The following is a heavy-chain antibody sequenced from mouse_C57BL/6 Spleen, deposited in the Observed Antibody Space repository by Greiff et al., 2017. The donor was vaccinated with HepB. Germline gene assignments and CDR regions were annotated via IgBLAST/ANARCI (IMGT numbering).Heavy chain of an antibody. CDR1: GYTFTDYN. Sequence: VQLKQSGPELVKPGASVKIPCKASGYTFTDYNMDWVKQSHGKSLEWIGDINPNNGGTIYNQKFKGKATLTVDKSSSTAYMELRSLTSEDTAVYYCARGATVVAKGGYAMDYWGQGTSVTVSS. V-gene: IGHV1-18*01. D-gene: IGHD1-1*01. J-gene: IGHJ4*01. CDR2: INPNNGGT. CDR3: ARGATVVAKGGYAMDY.